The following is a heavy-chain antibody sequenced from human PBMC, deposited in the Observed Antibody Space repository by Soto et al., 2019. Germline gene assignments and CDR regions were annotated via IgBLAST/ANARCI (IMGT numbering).Heavy chain of an antibody. CDR1: GFTFSSYG. CDR3: AGPIAARPG. CDR2: IWYDGSNK. Sequence: GESLKISCAASGFTFSSYGMHWVHQAPGKGLEWVAVIWYDGSNKYYADSVKGRFTISRDNSKNTLYLQMNSLRAEDTAVYYCAGPIAARPGWGQGTLVTVSS. V-gene: IGHV3-33*08. J-gene: IGHJ4*02. D-gene: IGHD6-6*01.